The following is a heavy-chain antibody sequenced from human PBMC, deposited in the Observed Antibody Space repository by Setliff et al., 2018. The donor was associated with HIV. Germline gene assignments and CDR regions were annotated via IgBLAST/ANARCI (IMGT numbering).Heavy chain of an antibody. CDR3: ARGSCSGCYLSDY. CDR2: IYPNTGGT. CDR1: GYTFTDYY. D-gene: IGHD6-19*01. V-gene: IGHV1-2*02. J-gene: IGHJ4*02. Sequence: ASVKVSCKASGYTFTDYYIHWVRQAPGQGLEWMGWIYPNTGGTNYAQKFQGRVTMTRDTSANTAYMELSSLRSEDTAVYYCARGSCSGCYLSDYWGLGTLVTVSS.